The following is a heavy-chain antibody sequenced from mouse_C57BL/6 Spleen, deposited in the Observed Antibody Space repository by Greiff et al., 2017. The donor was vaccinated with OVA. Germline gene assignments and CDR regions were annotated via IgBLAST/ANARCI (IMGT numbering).Heavy chain of an antibody. V-gene: IGHV1-82*01. CDR2: IYPGDGGT. D-gene: IGHD2-4*01. CDR3: ARLDYDGYYAMDY. J-gene: IGHJ4*01. Sequence: VKLLQSGPELVKPGASVKISCKASGYAFSSSWMHWVKQRPGKGLEWIGRIYPGDGGTNYNGKFKGKATLTADKSSSTAYMQLSSLTSEDSAVYYCARLDYDGYYAMDYWGQGTSVTVSS. CDR1: GYAFSSSW.